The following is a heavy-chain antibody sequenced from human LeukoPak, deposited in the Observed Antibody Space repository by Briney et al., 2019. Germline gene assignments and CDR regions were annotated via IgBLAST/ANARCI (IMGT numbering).Heavy chain of an antibody. CDR2: IYSGGST. CDR3: ARDRSALFDY. D-gene: IGHD6-19*01. J-gene: IGHJ4*02. Sequence: GGSLRLSCAASGFTVSSIYMSWVRQAPGKGLEWVSVIYSGGSTYYADSVKGRFTISRDNSKNTLYLQMNSLRAEDTAVYYCARDRSALFDYWGQGTLVTVSS. V-gene: IGHV3-53*01. CDR1: GFTVSSIY.